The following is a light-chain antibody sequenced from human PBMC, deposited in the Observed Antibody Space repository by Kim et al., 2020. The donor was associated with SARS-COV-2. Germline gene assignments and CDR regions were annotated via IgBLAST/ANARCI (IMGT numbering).Light chain of an antibody. CDR1: QSVLYSSSNKNY. J-gene: IGKJ2*01. CDR3: QQYYSTPYT. CDR2: WAS. Sequence: SATINCKSSQSVLYSSSNKNYVALFQQKPGQPPKLLFHWASTRESGVPARFSGSGSGTDFTLTISSLQAEDVAVYYCQQYYSTPYTFGQGTKLEI. V-gene: IGKV4-1*01.